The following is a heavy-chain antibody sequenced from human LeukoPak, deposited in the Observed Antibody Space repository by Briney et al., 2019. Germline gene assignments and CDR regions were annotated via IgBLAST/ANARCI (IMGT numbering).Heavy chain of an antibody. Sequence: TGGSLRLSCGASGFTFSSYWMSWVRQAPGKGPEWVANIKQDGSDNYYADSVKGRFTVSRDNAKNSLYLQMHSLRAEDTAVYYCTSLRTAVPHAGEAYDIWGQGTLVTVSS. CDR1: GFTFSSYW. CDR3: TSLRTAVPHAGEAYDI. J-gene: IGHJ3*02. V-gene: IGHV3-7*01. D-gene: IGHD2-2*01. CDR2: IKQDGSDN.